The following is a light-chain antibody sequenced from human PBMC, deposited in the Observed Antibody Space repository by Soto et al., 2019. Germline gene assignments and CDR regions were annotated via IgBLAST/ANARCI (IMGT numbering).Light chain of an antibody. CDR2: GAS. Sequence: EIVLTQSPGTLSLSPGERATLSCRASQSVSSSYLAWYQQKPGQAPRLLIYGASSRATGIPDRFSGSGSGTDFTLTISRLEPEDVAVDYCQQYDSSPLYTFGQGTKLEIK. J-gene: IGKJ2*01. V-gene: IGKV3-20*01. CDR3: QQYDSSPLYT. CDR1: QSVSSSY.